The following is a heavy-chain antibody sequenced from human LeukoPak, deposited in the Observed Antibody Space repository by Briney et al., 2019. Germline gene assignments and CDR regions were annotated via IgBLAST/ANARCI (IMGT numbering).Heavy chain of an antibody. CDR1: GFTFSSYA. CDR2: ISSNGGST. D-gene: IGHD3-10*01. V-gene: IGHV3-64*01. Sequence: GGSLRLSCAASGFTFSSYAMHWVRQAPGKGLEYVSAISSNGGSTYYANSVKGRFTISRDNSKNTLYLQMGSLRAEDMAVYYCVRKRNVLLWLDAFDIWGQGTMVTVSS. CDR3: VRKRNVLLWLDAFDI. J-gene: IGHJ3*02.